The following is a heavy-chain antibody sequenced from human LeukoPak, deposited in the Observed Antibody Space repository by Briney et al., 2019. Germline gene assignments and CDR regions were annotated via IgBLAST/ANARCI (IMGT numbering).Heavy chain of an antibody. D-gene: IGHD6-19*01. CDR1: GGSISSYY. V-gene: IGHV4-59*01. CDR2: TYYSGST. CDR3: ARGAVAGISDRWFDP. J-gene: IGHJ5*02. Sequence: SETLSLTCTVSGGSISSYYWSWIRQPPGKGLEWIAYTYYSGSTNYNPSLKSRVTISVDSSKNQFSLKLSSVTAADTAVYYCARGAVAGISDRWFDPWGQGTLVTVSA.